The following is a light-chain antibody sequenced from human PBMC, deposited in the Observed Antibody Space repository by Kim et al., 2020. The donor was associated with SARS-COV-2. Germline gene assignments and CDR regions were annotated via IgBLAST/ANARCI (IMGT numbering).Light chain of an antibody. CDR2: AAS. CDR1: QTVNYS. V-gene: IGKV1-39*01. CDR3: QHSYDIPPYT. J-gene: IGKJ2*01. Sequence: DIQLTQSPSSLSASVGDRVTITCRASQTVNYSLNWYQQKPGKAPKLLIYAASSLQSGVPSRFSGSGSATYFTLTISTLQPEEFATYYCQHSYDIPPYTFGRGTKLEI.